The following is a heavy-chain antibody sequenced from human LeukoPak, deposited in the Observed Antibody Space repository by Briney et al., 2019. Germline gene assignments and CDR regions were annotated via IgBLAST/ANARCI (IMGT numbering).Heavy chain of an antibody. Sequence: GGSLRLSCAASGFTFDDYAMFWVWQAPGRGLEGVSGISWNSGSIGYADSVKGRFTISRDNAKNSLYLQMSSLRAEDTALYYCAKANHYGDYLDYWGQGTLVTVSS. V-gene: IGHV3-9*01. CDR3: AKANHYGDYLDY. D-gene: IGHD4-17*01. CDR1: GFTFDDYA. CDR2: ISWNSGSI. J-gene: IGHJ4*02.